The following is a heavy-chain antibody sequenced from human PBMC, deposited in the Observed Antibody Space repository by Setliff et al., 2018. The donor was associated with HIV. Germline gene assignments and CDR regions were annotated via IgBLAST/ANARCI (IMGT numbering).Heavy chain of an antibody. V-gene: IGHV4-39*07. CDR3: ARGLSSGWYGYWYFQH. Sequence: SETLSLSCTVSGGSISSSSYYWGWIRQPPGKGLEWIGSIYYSGSTYYNPSLKSRVTISVDTSKNQFSLKLSSVTAADTAVYYCARGLSSGWYGYWYFQHWGQGTLVTVSS. D-gene: IGHD6-19*01. CDR1: GGSISSSSYY. J-gene: IGHJ1*01. CDR2: IYYSGST.